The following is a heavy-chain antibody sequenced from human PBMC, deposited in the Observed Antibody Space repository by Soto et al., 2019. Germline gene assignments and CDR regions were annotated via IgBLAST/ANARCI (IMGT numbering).Heavy chain of an antibody. CDR3: ARGISLIVEVQRDAPDKCYFDS. CDR2: INHSGST. V-gene: IGHV4-34*01. D-gene: IGHD2-21*01. Sequence: SETLSLTCAVYGGSFSGHFWSWIRQPPGEGLEWIGEINHSGSTNFNPSLKSRVTISVDTSKNQFSLKVNSLTAADTAVYYCARGISLIVEVQRDAPDKCYFDSWSQGTVVTVSS. J-gene: IGHJ4*02. CDR1: GGSFSGHF.